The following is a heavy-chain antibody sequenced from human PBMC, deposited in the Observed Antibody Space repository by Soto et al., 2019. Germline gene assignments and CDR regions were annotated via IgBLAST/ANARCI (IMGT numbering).Heavy chain of an antibody. D-gene: IGHD3-3*01. CDR2: INAGNGNT. J-gene: IGHJ5*02. CDR3: ARAPLGYYDFWSGYYTGWFDP. CDR1: GYTFTSYA. V-gene: IGHV1-3*01. Sequence: QVQLVQSGAEVKKPGASVKVSCKASGYTFTSYAMHWVRQAPGQRLEWMGWINAGNGNTKYSQKFQGRVTITRETSASTAYMELSSLRSEDTAVYYCARAPLGYYDFWSGYYTGWFDPWGQGTLVTVSS.